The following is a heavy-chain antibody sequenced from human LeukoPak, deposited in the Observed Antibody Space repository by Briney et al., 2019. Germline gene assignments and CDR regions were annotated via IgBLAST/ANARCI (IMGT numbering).Heavy chain of an antibody. V-gene: IGHV3-30*18. J-gene: IGHJ6*02. Sequence: GGSLRLSCAASAFTFSTNGMHWVRQAPGKGLEWLAFISFDGTDKNYADSVKGRFTISRDNSKNTLYLQMNSPRAEDTAVYYCAKDGISSGWYRYYGMDVWGQGTTVTVSS. CDR2: ISFDGTDK. CDR1: AFTFSTNG. CDR3: AKDGISSGWYRYYGMDV. D-gene: IGHD6-19*01.